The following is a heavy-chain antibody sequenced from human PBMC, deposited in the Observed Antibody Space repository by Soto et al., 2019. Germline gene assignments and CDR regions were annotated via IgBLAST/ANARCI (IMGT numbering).Heavy chain of an antibody. Sequence: EVQLLESGGGLAQPGGSLRLSCAASGFTFSSYSMNWVRRAPGKGLEWVSAFSAGGGDNTHYADSVKGRFTISRDNSKNTLFLQMNSLRAEDTARYYCASDARYDRGAYHYAGIDYWGQGTLVTVSS. CDR1: GFTFSSYS. J-gene: IGHJ4*02. D-gene: IGHD3-22*01. V-gene: IGHV3-23*01. CDR3: ASDARYDRGAYHYAGIDY. CDR2: FSAGGGDNT.